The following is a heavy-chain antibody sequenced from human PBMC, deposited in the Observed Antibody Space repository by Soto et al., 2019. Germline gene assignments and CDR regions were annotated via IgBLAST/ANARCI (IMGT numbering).Heavy chain of an antibody. CDR1: GFTFSSYS. D-gene: IGHD2-21*01. V-gene: IGHV3-21*01. Sequence: GGSLRLSCAASGFTFSSYSMNWVRQAPGKGLEWVSSISSSSSYIYYADSVKGRFTISRDNAKNSLYLQMNSLRAEDTAVYYCATGVMLDDAFDIWGRGTMVTVSS. CDR2: ISSSSSYI. CDR3: ATGVMLDDAFDI. J-gene: IGHJ3*02.